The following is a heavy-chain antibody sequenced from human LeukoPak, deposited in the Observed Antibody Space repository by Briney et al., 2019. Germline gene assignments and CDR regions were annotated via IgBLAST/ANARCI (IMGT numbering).Heavy chain of an antibody. J-gene: IGHJ4*02. CDR1: GFTFSSYA. CDR3: AKEPDYGDYFDY. Sequence: GASLRLSCAASGFTFSSYAMSWVRQAPGKGLEWVSGVSGSGGSTYYADSVKGRFTISRDNSKNTLYLQMNSLRAEDTAVYYCAKEPDYGDYFDYWGQGTLVTVSS. V-gene: IGHV3-23*01. CDR2: VSGSGGST. D-gene: IGHD4-17*01.